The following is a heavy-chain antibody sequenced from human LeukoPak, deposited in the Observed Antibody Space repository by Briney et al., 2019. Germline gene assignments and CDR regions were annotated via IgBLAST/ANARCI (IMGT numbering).Heavy chain of an antibody. J-gene: IGHJ3*02. D-gene: IGHD3-22*01. CDR3: AIDYYDSSGYSPGAFDI. CDR1: GGSISSSSYY. CDR2: IYYSGST. V-gene: IGHV4-39*01. Sequence: SETLSLTCTVSGGSISSSSYYWGWIRQPPGKGLEWIGSIYYSGSTYYNPSLKSRVTISVDTSKNQFSLKLSSVTAADTAVYYCAIDYYDSSGYSPGAFDIWGQGTMVTVSS.